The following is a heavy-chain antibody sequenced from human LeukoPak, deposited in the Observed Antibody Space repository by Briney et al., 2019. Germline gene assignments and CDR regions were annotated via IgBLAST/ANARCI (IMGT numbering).Heavy chain of an antibody. CDR1: GYTFTSYD. Sequence: ASVKVSCKASGYTFTSYDINWVRQATGQGLEWMGWMNPNSGNTGYAQKFQGRVTITRNTSISTAYMELSSLRSEDTAVYHCARGPGYCTNGVCYNYYYYYMDVWGKGTTVTVSS. CDR3: ARGPGYCTNGVCYNYYYYYMDV. D-gene: IGHD2-8*01. V-gene: IGHV1-8*03. J-gene: IGHJ6*03. CDR2: MNPNSGNT.